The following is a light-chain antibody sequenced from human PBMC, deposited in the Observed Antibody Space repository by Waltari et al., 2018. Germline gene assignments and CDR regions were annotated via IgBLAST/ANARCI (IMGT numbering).Light chain of an antibody. Sequence: SYELIQSPSVSVSPGQTGSITCSGETLGDKFVCWYQQNPGQSPVLVIHQDSTRPSGIPERFAGSNAGNTATLTISGTQAMDEADYYCQAGDSSPQFGGGTKLTVL. CDR2: QDS. CDR3: QAGDSSPQ. V-gene: IGLV3-1*01. J-gene: IGLJ3*02. CDR1: TLGDKF.